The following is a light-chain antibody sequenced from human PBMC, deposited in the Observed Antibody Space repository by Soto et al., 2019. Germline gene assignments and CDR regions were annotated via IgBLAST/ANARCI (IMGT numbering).Light chain of an antibody. J-gene: IGLJ1*01. Sequence: QSVLTQPPSVSAAPGQKVTISCSGSSSNIGNNYVSWYQQLPGTAPKLLIFENNKRPSGIPDRFSASKSGTSATLAITGLQTGDAADYDCGTWDNSLSLPYVFGTGTKVTVL. CDR1: SSNIGNNY. V-gene: IGLV1-51*02. CDR3: GTWDNSLSLPYV. CDR2: ENN.